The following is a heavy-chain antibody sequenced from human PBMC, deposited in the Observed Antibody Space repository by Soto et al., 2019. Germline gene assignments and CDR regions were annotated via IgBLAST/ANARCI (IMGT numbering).Heavy chain of an antibody. D-gene: IGHD1-1*01. CDR3: ARGIRKTGTTFQNFDAFDI. V-gene: IGHV1-8*01. Sequence: ASVKVSCKASGYTFTSYDVNWVRQATGQGLEWMGWMNPNSDNTGFVQKFQGRVTVTRNTSISTAYMELSSLRSEDTAVYYCARGIRKTGTTFQNFDAFDIWGQGKMVTVSS. J-gene: IGHJ3*02. CDR2: MNPNSDNT. CDR1: GYTFTSYD.